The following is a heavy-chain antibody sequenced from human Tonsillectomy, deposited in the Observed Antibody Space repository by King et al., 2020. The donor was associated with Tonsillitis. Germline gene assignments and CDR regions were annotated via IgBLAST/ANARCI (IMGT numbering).Heavy chain of an antibody. CDR3: VMTTPYYFAY. Sequence: VQLVESGGDLVQPGGSLRLSCAASGFTFSDYAMTWVRQAPGKGLEWVSGISISGNNTYYAASVKGRFTISRDNSKNTLQLQMNSLRAEDTAIYYCVMTTPYYFAYWGQGSLVTAPS. CDR2: ISISGNNT. V-gene: IGHV3-23*04. D-gene: IGHD1-1*01. CDR1: GFTFSDYA. J-gene: IGHJ4*02.